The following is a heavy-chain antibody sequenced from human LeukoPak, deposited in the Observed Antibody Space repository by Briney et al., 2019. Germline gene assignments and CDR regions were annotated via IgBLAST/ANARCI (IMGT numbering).Heavy chain of an antibody. CDR1: GYTFTGYY. D-gene: IGHD2-15*01. J-gene: IGHJ4*02. CDR3: ARSGYCSGGSCYISNY. CDR2: INPNSGGT. V-gene: IGHV1-2*02. Sequence: ASVKVSCKASGYTFTGYYMHWVRQAPGQGLGWMGWINPNSGGTNYAQKFQGRVTMTRDTSISTAYMELSRLRSDDTAVYYCARSGYCSGGSCYISNYWGQGTLVTVSS.